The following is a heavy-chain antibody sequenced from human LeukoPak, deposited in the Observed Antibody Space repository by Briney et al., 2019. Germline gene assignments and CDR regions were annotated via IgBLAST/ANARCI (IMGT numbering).Heavy chain of an antibody. D-gene: IGHD1-26*01. V-gene: IGHV3-30*18. Sequence: PGGSLRLSCAASGFSFSTSWMHWVRQAPGKGLEWVAVISYDGSNKYYADSVKGRFTISRDNSKNTLYLQMNSLRAEDTAVYYCAKTRRSGSYGAWILGIWGQGTMVTVSS. J-gene: IGHJ3*02. CDR2: ISYDGSNK. CDR3: AKTRRSGSYGAWILGI. CDR1: GFSFSTSW.